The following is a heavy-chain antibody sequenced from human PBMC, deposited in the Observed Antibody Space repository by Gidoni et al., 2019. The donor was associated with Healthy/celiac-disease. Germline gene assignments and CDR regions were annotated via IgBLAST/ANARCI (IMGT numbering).Heavy chain of an antibody. D-gene: IGHD1-26*01. CDR3: ARDRGSGSWYNWFDP. Sequence: GVVQPGRSLRLFCAASGFTFTSYAMHWVRQAPGKGLEWVAVISYDVSNKYYADSVKGRFTISRDNSKNTLYLQMTSVRAEDKGGNYGARDRGSGSWYNWFDPWGKGTLVTVYS. CDR2: ISYDVSNK. V-gene: IGHV3-30*04. J-gene: IGHJ5*02. CDR1: GFTFTSYA.